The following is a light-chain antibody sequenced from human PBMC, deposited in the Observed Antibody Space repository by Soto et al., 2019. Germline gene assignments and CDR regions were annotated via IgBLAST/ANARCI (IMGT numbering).Light chain of an antibody. J-gene: IGKJ3*01. Sequence: DLQMTQSPTSLSASVGDRVTITCRASQDIRNFVAWYQQKPGKAPKLLIYAASTLQSGVPSRFSGSGSGTDFPLTINSLQPEAVATYACQKYSSVPVFGPGTKVDIK. CDR2: AAS. V-gene: IGKV1-27*01. CDR3: QKYSSVPV. CDR1: QDIRNF.